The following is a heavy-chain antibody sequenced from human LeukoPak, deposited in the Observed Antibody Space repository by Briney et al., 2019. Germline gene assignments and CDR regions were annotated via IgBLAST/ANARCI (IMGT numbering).Heavy chain of an antibody. CDR2: ISAYNGNT. D-gene: IGHD2-21*01. J-gene: IGHJ4*02. CDR3: ALFVVRGSYCDY. V-gene: IGHV1-18*01. CDR1: GYTFTSYG. Sequence: ASVKVSCKASGYTFTSYGISWVRQAPGQGLEWMGWISAYNGNTNYAQKLQGRVTMTTDTSTSTAYMGLRSLRSDDTAVYYCALFVVRGSYCDYWGQGTLVTVSS.